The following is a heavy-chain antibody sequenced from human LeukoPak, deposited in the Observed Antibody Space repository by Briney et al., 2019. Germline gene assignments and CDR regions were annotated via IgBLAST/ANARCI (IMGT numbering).Heavy chain of an antibody. J-gene: IGHJ6*02. CDR1: GFTVSSNY. Sequence: GGSLRLSCAASGFTVSSNYMSWVRQAPGKGLEWVSVIYSGGSTYYADSVKGRFTISRDNSKNTLYLQMNSLRAEDTAVYYCARRYDSSGYYSRGYYYYGMDVWGQGTTVTVSS. CDR3: ARRYDSSGYYSRGYYYYGMDV. CDR2: IYSGGST. D-gene: IGHD3-22*01. V-gene: IGHV3-53*01.